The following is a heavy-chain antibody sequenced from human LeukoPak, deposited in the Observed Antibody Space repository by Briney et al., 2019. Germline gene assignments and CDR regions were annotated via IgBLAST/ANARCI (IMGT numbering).Heavy chain of an antibody. CDR3: ARDNQYCSGGSCYPGFFDY. Sequence: GGSLRLSCAASGFTFSSYSMNWVRQAPGKGLEWVSYISSSSSTIYYADSVKGRFTISRDNAKNSLHLQMNSLRAEDTAVYYCARDNQYCSGGSCYPGFFDYWGQGTLVTVSS. CDR2: ISSSSSTI. V-gene: IGHV3-48*01. D-gene: IGHD2-15*01. CDR1: GFTFSSYS. J-gene: IGHJ4*02.